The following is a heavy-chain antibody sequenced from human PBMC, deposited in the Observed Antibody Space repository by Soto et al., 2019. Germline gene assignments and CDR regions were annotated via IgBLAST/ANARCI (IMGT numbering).Heavy chain of an antibody. CDR3: ARAPGQLERSIEYGMDV. J-gene: IGHJ6*02. CDR1: GFTFSSYS. V-gene: IGHV3-21*01. CDR2: ISSGSRYI. D-gene: IGHD1-1*01. Sequence: GGSLRLSCAASGFTFSSYSMNWVRQAPGKGLEWVSSISSGSRYIYYADSVKGRFTISRDSAKNSLYLQMNSLRAEDTAVYYCARAPGQLERSIEYGMDVWGQGTTVTVSS.